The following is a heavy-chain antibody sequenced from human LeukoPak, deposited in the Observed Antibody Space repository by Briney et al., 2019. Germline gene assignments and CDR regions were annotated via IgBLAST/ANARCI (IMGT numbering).Heavy chain of an antibody. V-gene: IGHV1-2*02. CDR1: GYTFTGYY. J-gene: IGHJ4*02. D-gene: IGHD6-19*01. CDR3: ASQTLVAVTIHH. CDR2: INPNSGGT. Sequence: ASVKVSCKASGYTFTGYYMHWVRQAPGQGLEWMGWINPNSGGTKYAQKFQGRVTMTGDTSISTAYMELSRLRSDDTAVYYCASQTLVAVTIHHWGQGTLVTVSS.